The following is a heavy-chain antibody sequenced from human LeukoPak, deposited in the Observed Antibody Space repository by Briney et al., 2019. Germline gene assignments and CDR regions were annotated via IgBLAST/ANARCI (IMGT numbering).Heavy chain of an antibody. CDR1: GYSIRTNYY. CDR2: ISHSGTP. CDR3: ARGGDIAMAYPSYFDY. V-gene: IGHV4-38-2*02. J-gene: IGHJ4*02. Sequence: KPSETLSLTCTVSGYSIRTNYYWGWIRQSPGKGLEWIGSISHSGTPYYNPSLRSRVTISADTSNNQFSLNLSSVTAADTAVYYCARGGDIAMAYPSYFDYWGQGTLVTVSS. D-gene: IGHD5-24*01.